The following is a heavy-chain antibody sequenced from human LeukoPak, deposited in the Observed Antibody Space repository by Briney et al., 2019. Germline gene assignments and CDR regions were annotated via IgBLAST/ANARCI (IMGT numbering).Heavy chain of an antibody. V-gene: IGHV4-4*02. D-gene: IGHD3-9*01. Sequence: SETLFLTCAVSGGSVNNDRWWNWVRHPPGKGLEWIGEIHPSGSVRYDPSLKSRVSILLDKSNDHVSLTLTSVTAADTAVYFCATYHDISSGFTFDSWGQGTLVTVSS. CDR2: IHPSGSV. CDR1: GGSVNNDRW. CDR3: ATYHDISSGFTFDS. J-gene: IGHJ4*02.